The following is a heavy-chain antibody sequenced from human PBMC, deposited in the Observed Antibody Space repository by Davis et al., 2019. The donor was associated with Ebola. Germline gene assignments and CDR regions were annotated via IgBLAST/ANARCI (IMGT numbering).Heavy chain of an antibody. D-gene: IGHD2-2*01. CDR3: AKVQRGI. CDR1: GFTFSSYG. CDR2: ISYDGSNK. Sequence: GESLKISCAASGFTFSSYGMHWVRQAPGKGLEWVAVISYDGSNKYYADSVKGRFTISRDNSKNTLYLQMNSLGAEDTAVYYCAKVQRGIWGQGTMVTVSS. J-gene: IGHJ3*02. V-gene: IGHV3-30*18.